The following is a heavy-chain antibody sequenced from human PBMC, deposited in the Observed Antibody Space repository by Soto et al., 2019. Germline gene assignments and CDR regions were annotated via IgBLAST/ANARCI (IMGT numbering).Heavy chain of an antibody. Sequence: QVQLVESGGGLVKPGGSLRLSCAASGFTFSDYYMSWIRQAPGKGLEWVSYISSSSSYTNYADSVKGRFTISRDNAKNSLYLQMNRLRAEDTAVYYCARDHHRYSGYDYVVYWGQGTLVTVSS. D-gene: IGHD5-12*01. CDR2: ISSSSSYT. J-gene: IGHJ4*02. CDR1: GFTFSDYY. CDR3: ARDHHRYSGYDYVVY. V-gene: IGHV3-11*05.